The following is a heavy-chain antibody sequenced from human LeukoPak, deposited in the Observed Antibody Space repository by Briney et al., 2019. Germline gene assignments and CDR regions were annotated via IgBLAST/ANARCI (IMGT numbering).Heavy chain of an antibody. CDR1: GFTFSGYG. V-gene: IGHV3-30*18. J-gene: IGHJ4*02. CDR3: AKDGEMPTINY. Sequence: GGSLRLSCAASGFTFSGYGMHWVRQAPGKGLEWVAVISYDGSNKYYADSVKGRFTISRDNSKNTLYLQMNSLRAEDTAVYYCAKDGEMPTINYWGQGTLVTVSS. CDR2: ISYDGSNK. D-gene: IGHD5-24*01.